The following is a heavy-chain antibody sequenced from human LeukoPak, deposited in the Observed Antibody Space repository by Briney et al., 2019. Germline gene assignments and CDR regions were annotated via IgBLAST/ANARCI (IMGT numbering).Heavy chain of an antibody. CDR2: IKQDGSDK. CDR3: AREARGDDYFDL. D-gene: IGHD4-17*01. J-gene: IGHJ2*01. CDR1: GFTFTTYW. Sequence: GGSLRLSCAASGFTFTTYWMSWVRQAPGKRLEWVANIKQDGSDKYYVDSVKGRFTIPRDNAKNSLYLQMNSLRAEDAAVYYCAREARGDDYFDLWGRGTLVTVSS. V-gene: IGHV3-7*05.